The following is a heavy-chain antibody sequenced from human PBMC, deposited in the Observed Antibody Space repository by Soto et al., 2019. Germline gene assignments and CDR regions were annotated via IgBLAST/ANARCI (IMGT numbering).Heavy chain of an antibody. CDR2: INHSGST. CDR3: ARANRVCGVARAVSWFDP. CDR1: GGSFSGYY. Sequence: SETLSLTCAVYGGSFSGYYWSWIRQPPGKGLEWIGEINHSGSTNYNPSLNSRVTISVDTSKNQFSLKLSSVTAADTAVYSCARANRVCGVARAVSWFDPWGQGTLVTVSS. D-gene: IGHD3-3*01. J-gene: IGHJ5*02. V-gene: IGHV4-34*01.